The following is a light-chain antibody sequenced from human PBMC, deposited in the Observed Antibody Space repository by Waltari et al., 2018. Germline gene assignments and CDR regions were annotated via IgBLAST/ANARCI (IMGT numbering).Light chain of an antibody. Sequence: LSPGERATLSCRASQNIFRTLAWYQQKPGQAPRLLIYGAYTRATGIPDRFSGSGSGTDFSLTISGLDPEDFAVYYCQHYVRLPVTFGQGTKVEIK. V-gene: IGKV3-20*01. J-gene: IGKJ1*01. CDR2: GAY. CDR3: QHYVRLPVT. CDR1: QNIFRT.